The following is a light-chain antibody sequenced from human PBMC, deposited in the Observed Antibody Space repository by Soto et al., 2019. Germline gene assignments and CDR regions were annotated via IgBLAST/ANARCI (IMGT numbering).Light chain of an antibody. V-gene: IGKV3-11*01. Sequence: EVVLTQSPVTLSLSPGERATLSCRASQSFRGLLAWYQQKPGQAPRLLIYDAYNRATGIPPRFSGSGSGTDFTLTISSLEPEDSEVYYCQQRHMWPITFAQGTRLEIK. J-gene: IGKJ5*01. CDR1: QSFRGL. CDR2: DAY. CDR3: QQRHMWPIT.